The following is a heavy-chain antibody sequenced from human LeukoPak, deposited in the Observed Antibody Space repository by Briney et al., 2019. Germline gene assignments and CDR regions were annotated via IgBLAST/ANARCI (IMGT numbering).Heavy chain of an antibody. D-gene: IGHD3-16*02. CDR3: ATAELPLRLGELSNSFDY. CDR2: FDPEDGET. J-gene: IGHJ4*02. V-gene: IGHV1-24*01. CDR1: GYTLTELS. Sequence: ASVTVSCKVSGYTLTELSMHWVRQPPGKGLEWMGGFDPEDGETIYAQKFQGRVTMTEDTSTDTAYMELSSLRSEDTAVYYCATAELPLRLGELSNSFDYWGQGTLVTVSS.